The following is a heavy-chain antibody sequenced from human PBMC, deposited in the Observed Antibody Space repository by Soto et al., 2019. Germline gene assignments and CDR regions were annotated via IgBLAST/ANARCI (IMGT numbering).Heavy chain of an antibody. V-gene: IGHV3-11*06. D-gene: IGHD6-13*01. Sequence: PGGSLRLSCAASGFTFSDYYMSWIRQAPGKGLEWVSYISSSSSYTNYADSVKGRFTISRDNAKNSLYLQVNSLRAEDTAVYYCARMSSSWYALDYWGQGTLVTVSS. CDR1: GFTFSDYY. CDR3: ARMSSSWYALDY. CDR2: ISSSSSYT. J-gene: IGHJ4*02.